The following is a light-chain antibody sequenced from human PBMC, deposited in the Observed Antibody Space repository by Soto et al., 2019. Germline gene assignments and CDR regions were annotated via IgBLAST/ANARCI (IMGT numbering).Light chain of an antibody. V-gene: IGKV3-15*01. CDR2: GAT. Sequence: EIVMTQSPASLSVSPGERATLSCRASQSVSSNLAWYQQKPGQARRLLIHGATTRATGIPARFSGSGSGTEFTLTISSLQSEDFAFYYCQQYNNWSPETFGQGTKVDIK. J-gene: IGKJ1*01. CDR1: QSVSSN. CDR3: QQYNNWSPET.